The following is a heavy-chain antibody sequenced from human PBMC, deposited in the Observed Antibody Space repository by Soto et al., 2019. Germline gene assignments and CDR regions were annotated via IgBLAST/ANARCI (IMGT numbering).Heavy chain of an antibody. CDR2: IKSKTDGGTT. V-gene: IGHV3-15*07. J-gene: IGHJ4*02. CDR1: GFTFSNAW. D-gene: IGHD3-22*01. CDR3: TTVAGGYYVCLDY. Sequence: EVQLVESGGGLVKPGGSLRLSCAASGFTFSNAWMNWFRQAPGKWLEWVGRIKSKTDGGTTDYAAPVKGRFTISRDDSKDTMYLQMNSLKTEDTAVYYCTTVAGGYYVCLDYWCQGTLVTVSS.